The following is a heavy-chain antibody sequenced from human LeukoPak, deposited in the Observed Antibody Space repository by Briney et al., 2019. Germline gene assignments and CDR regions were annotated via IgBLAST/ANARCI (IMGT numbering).Heavy chain of an antibody. V-gene: IGHV4-61*10. CDR2: INHSGST. J-gene: IGHJ4*02. CDR3: ARRGRGIAARAHFDY. Sequence: PSETLSLTCTVSGDSISSGDYYWSWIRQPAGKGLEWIGEINHSGSTNYNPSLKSRVTISVDTSKNQFSLKLSSVTAADTAVYYCARRGRGIAARAHFDYWGQGTLVTVSS. D-gene: IGHD6-6*01. CDR1: GDSISSGDYY.